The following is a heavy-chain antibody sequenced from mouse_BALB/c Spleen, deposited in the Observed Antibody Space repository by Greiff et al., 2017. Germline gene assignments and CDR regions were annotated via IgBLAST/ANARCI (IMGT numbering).Heavy chain of an antibody. J-gene: IGHJ2*01. D-gene: IGHD4-1*01. Sequence: QVQLQQSGPGLVQPSQSLSITCTVSGFSLTSYGVHWVRQSPGKGLEWLGVIWSGGSTDYNAAFISRLSISKDNSKSQVFFKMNSLQANDTAIYYCARVAGTSLDYWGQGTTLTVSS. CDR3: ARVAGTSLDY. CDR1: GFSLTSYG. CDR2: IWSGGST. V-gene: IGHV2-2*02.